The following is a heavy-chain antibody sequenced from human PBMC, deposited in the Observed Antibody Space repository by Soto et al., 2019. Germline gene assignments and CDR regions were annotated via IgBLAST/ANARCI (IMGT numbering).Heavy chain of an antibody. CDR2: IYPSDSDT. V-gene: IGHV5-51*01. D-gene: IGHD3-3*01. CDR1: GYNFAVYC. CDR3: ARGGVSTRTFDY. Sequence: GESLKISGKGSGYNFAVYCIAWVRQRPGKGLELMGIIYPSDSDTRYRPSFQGQVTISADKSISSAYLQWSSLRASDTAMYYCARGGVSTRTFDYWGQGTPVTVSS. J-gene: IGHJ4*02.